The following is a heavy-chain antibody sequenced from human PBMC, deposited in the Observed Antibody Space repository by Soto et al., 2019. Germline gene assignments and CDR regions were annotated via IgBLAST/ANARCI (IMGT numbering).Heavy chain of an antibody. CDR1: GFTFSSYS. CDR3: ARANSGSYYYGMDV. D-gene: IGHD1-26*01. CDR2: ISSSSYI. J-gene: IGHJ6*02. V-gene: IGHV3-21*01. Sequence: LRLSCAASGFTFSSYSMNWVRQAPGKGLEWVSSISSSSYIYYADSVKGRFTISRDNAKNSLYLQMNSLRAEDTAVYYCARANSGSYYYGMDVWGQGTTVTVSS.